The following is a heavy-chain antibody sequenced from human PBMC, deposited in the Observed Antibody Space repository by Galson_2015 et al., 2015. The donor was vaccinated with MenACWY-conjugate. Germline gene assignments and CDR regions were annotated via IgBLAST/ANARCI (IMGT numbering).Heavy chain of an antibody. D-gene: IGHD4-17*01. CDR2: LNTDTGKP. V-gene: IGHV7-4-1*02. CDR3: AINGDYIGIDY. J-gene: IGHJ4*02. CDR1: GYTFTRSS. Sequence: SVKVSCKASGYTFTRSSINWVRQAPGQGLEWMGWLNTDTGKPNYAQGFTGRFVFSLDTSVSTAYLQISSLRAEDTAVYYCAINGDYIGIDYWGQGTLVTVSS.